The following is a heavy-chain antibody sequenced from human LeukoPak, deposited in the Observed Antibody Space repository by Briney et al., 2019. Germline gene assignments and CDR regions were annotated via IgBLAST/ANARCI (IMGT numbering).Heavy chain of an antibody. CDR2: IYYSGST. CDR3: ARDSPVRH. Sequence: SETLSLTCTVSGGSVSSGSYYWSWIRQPPGKGLEWIGYIYYSGSTNYNPSLKSRVTISVDTSKNQFSLELSSVTAADTAVYYCARDSPVRHWGQGTLVTVSS. CDR1: GGSVSSGSYY. V-gene: IGHV4-61*01. J-gene: IGHJ1*01.